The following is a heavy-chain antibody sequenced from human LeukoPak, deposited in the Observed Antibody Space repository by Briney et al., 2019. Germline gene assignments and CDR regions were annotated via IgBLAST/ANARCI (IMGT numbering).Heavy chain of an antibody. V-gene: IGHV3-30*02. D-gene: IGHD2-21*02. CDR2: IRYDGSNK. CDR3: AKDLLAYCGGDCYPGDY. J-gene: IGHJ4*02. CDR1: GFTFSSYG. Sequence: GGSLRLSCAASGFTFSSYGMHWVRQAPGKGLEWVAFIRYDGSNKYYADSVKGRFTISRDNSKNTLYLQMNSLRAEDTAVYYCAKDLLAYCGGDCYPGDYWGQGTLVTVSS.